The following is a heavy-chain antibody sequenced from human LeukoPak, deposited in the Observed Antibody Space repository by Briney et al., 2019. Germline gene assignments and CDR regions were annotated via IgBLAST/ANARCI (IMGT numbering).Heavy chain of an antibody. J-gene: IGHJ3*02. CDR3: ARGGSHDALDI. Sequence: GGSLRLSCVASGFTFSTYWMTWVRQAPGKGLECVAIIKQDGSEKYYGDSVKGRFTMARDSAKNSLHLQMNILRAEDTAVYYCARGGSHDALDIWGQGTMVTVPS. CDR1: GFTFSTYW. V-gene: IGHV3-7*01. CDR2: IKQDGSEK.